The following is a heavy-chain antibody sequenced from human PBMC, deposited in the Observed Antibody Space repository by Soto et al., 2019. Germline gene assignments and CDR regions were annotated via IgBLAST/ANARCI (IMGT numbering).Heavy chain of an antibody. V-gene: IGHV3-7*01. CDR3: SRSLDS. J-gene: IGHJ4*02. CDR1: PFTFSTYW. CDR2: INQDGSEK. Sequence: GASLRLSCAASPFTFSTYWMDWVRQTPGKGVEWVANINQDGSEKNYVDSVKCRFTIYRDNAKNSLYLQMSSLTAEDSALYYCSRSLDSWGQGTLVAVCS.